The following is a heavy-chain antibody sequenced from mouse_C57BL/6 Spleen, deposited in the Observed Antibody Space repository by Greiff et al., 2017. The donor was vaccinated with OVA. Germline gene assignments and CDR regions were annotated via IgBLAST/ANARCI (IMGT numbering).Heavy chain of an antibody. J-gene: IGHJ4*01. CDR1: GYTFPSYW. CDR3: ARSLRRRAMDY. V-gene: IGHV1-69*01. D-gene: IGHD2-12*01. Sequence: QVQLQQPGAELVMPGASVKLSCKASGYTFPSYWMHWVKQRPGQGLEWIGEIDPSDSYTNYNQKFKGKSTLTVDKSSSTAYMQLSSLTSEDSAVYYCARSLRRRAMDYWGQGTSVTVSS. CDR2: IDPSDSYT.